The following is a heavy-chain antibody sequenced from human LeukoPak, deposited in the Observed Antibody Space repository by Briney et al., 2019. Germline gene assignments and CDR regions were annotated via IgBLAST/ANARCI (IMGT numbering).Heavy chain of an antibody. Sequence: PSETLSLTCAVYGGSFSGYYWSWIRQPPGKGLEWIGEINHSGSTNYNPSLKSRVTISVDTSKNQFSLKLSSVTAADTAVYYCARGGKGLRYFDWLLGWYFDYWGQGTLVTVSS. CDR2: INHSGST. J-gene: IGHJ4*02. D-gene: IGHD3-9*01. CDR1: GGSFSGYY. V-gene: IGHV4-34*01. CDR3: ARGGKGLRYFDWLLGWYFDY.